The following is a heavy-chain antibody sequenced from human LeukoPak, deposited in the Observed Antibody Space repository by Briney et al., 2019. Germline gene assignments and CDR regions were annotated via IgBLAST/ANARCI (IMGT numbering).Heavy chain of an antibody. CDR2: IGTVGDT. Sequence: GGSLRLSCAASGFTFSNAWMSWVRQAPGKGPEWVSTIGTVGDTYYADSVKGRFTISRDDSNNALYLHMSSLRAEDAAVYYCAKSKIVEGRGYFDLWGRGTLVTVSS. V-gene: IGHV3-23*01. CDR3: AKSKIVEGRGYFDL. J-gene: IGHJ2*01. CDR1: GFTFSNAW. D-gene: IGHD1-26*01.